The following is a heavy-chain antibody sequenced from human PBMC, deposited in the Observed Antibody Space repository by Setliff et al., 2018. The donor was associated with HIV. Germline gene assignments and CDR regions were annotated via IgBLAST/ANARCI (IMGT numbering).Heavy chain of an antibody. V-gene: IGHV3-7*03. D-gene: IGHD6-19*01. Sequence: PGGSLRLSCAASGFTFTSYWMSWVRQAPGKGLEWVANIKQDGSEKYYVDSVKGRFTISRDNAKNSLFLQMNSLRIEDTAVYYCVSSGYYYHFQSWGQGTLVTVSS. J-gene: IGHJ4*02. CDR2: IKQDGSEK. CDR1: GFTFTSYW. CDR3: VSSGYYYHFQS.